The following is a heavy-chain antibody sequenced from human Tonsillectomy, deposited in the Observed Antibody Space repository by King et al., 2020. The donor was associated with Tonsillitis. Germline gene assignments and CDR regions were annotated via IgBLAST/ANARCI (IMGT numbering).Heavy chain of an antibody. CDR3: ATAGVDYGDYYYYYNMDV. CDR1: GFTFSNVW. J-gene: IGHJ6*02. V-gene: IGHV3-15*01. Sequence: VQLVESGGGLVKPGGSLRLSCTASGFTFSNVWMSWVRQAPGRGLEWVGRIKSKTDGGTTDYAAPVKGRFTISRDDSKNTLFLQMNSLKTEDTAVYYCATAGVDYGDYYYYYNMDVWGQGTTVTVSS. CDR2: IKSKTDGGTT. D-gene: IGHD4-17*01.